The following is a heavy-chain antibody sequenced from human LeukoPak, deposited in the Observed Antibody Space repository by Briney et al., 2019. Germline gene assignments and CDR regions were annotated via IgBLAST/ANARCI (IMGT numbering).Heavy chain of an antibody. CDR2: INPNSGGT. J-gene: IGHJ4*02. CDR3: AREYQSQGGTTIFGVVIH. D-gene: IGHD3-3*01. V-gene: IGHV1-2*02. Sequence: ASVKVSCKASGYTFTGYYMHWVRQAPGQGLEWMGWINPNSGGTNYAQKFQGRVTMTRDTSISTAYMELSRLRSDDTAVYYCAREYQSQGGTTIFGVVIHWGQGTLVTVSS. CDR1: GYTFTGYY.